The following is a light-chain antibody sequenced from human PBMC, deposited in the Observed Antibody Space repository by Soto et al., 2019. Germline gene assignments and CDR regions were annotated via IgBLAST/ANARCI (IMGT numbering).Light chain of an antibody. J-gene: IGKJ5*01. CDR1: QDIHRY. CDR2: ATS. CDR3: QQYDNFPLT. V-gene: IGKV1-16*01. Sequence: DIQMSQSPVSLSASVGDRVTITCRASQDIHRYLAWFQQKPGKAPKSLIYATSSLQLGVPSRFSGSGSGTEFTLTISSLQPEDFATYYCQQYDNFPLTIGHGTRLEMK.